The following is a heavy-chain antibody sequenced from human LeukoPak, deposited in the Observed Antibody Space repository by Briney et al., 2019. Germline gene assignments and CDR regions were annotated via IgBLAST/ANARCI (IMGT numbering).Heavy chain of an antibody. CDR1: GLSVSSNY. CDR2: IHYSGST. Sequence: NPGGSLRLSCAASGLSVSSNYMSWLRQPPGKGLEWIGYIHYSGSTNYNPSLKSRITISVDTPKNQFSLKLSSVTAADTAVYYCARVRDRSGYYGDFDYWGQGTLVAVSS. CDR3: ARVRDRSGYYGDFDY. D-gene: IGHD3-22*01. V-gene: IGHV4-59*02. J-gene: IGHJ4*02.